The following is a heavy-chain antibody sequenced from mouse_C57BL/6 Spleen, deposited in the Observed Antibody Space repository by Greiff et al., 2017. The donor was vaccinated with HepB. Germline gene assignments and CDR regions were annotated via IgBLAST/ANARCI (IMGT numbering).Heavy chain of an antibody. CDR3: ARSIYYDYDGYAMDY. Sequence: EVQVVESGGGLVKPGGSLKLSCAASGFTFSDYGMHWVRQAPEKGLEWVAYISSGSSTIYYADTVKGRFTISRDNAKNTLFLQMTSLRSEDTAMYYCARSIYYDYDGYAMDYWGQGTSVTVSS. D-gene: IGHD2-4*01. V-gene: IGHV5-17*01. J-gene: IGHJ4*01. CDR1: GFTFSDYG. CDR2: ISSGSSTI.